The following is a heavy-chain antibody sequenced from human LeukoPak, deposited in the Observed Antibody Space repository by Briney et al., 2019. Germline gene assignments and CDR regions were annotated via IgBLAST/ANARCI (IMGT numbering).Heavy chain of an antibody. J-gene: IGHJ4*02. CDR2: INHSGST. CDR1: GGSFSGYY. Sequence: SETLSLTCAVYGGSFSGYYWSWTRQPPGKGLEWIGEINHSGSTNYNPSLKSRVTISVDTSKNQFSLKLSSVTAADTAVYYCARGRSGSSVDYWGQGTLVTVSS. V-gene: IGHV4-34*01. D-gene: IGHD6-19*01. CDR3: ARGRSGSSVDY.